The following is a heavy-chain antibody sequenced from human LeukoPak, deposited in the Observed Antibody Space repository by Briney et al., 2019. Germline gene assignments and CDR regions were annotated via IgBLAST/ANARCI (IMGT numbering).Heavy chain of an antibody. J-gene: IGHJ4*02. Sequence: PXXSLRLSCAASGFTFSSYAMSWVRQAPGKGLEWVSAISGSGGSTYYADSVKGRFTISRDNSKNTLYLQMNSLRAEDTAVYYCAKDPYDSSGYYFSLPDYWGQGTLVTVSS. D-gene: IGHD3-22*01. CDR2: ISGSGGST. CDR1: GFTFSSYA. V-gene: IGHV3-23*01. CDR3: AKDPYDSSGYYFSLPDY.